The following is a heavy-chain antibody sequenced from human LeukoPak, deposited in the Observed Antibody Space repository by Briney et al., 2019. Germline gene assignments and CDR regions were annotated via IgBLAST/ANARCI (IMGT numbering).Heavy chain of an antibody. CDR2: ISGSSSYT. Sequence: TGGSLRLSCAASGFTFSDYYMRWIRQAPGKGLEWVSYISGSSSYTIYADSVKGRFTISRDNAKNSLYLQMNSLRAEDTAVYSCARVTLYAESALDYWGQGTLVTVSS. J-gene: IGHJ4*02. V-gene: IGHV3-11*06. CDR1: GFTFSDYY. CDR3: ARVTLYAESALDY. D-gene: IGHD4-17*01.